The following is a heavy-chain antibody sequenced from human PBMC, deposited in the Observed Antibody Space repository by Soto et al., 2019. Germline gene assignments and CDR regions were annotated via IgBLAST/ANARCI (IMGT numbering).Heavy chain of an antibody. Sequence: GASLSLSSTSHGLNFVHAGMSWARLAPGEELDSVGRIKSRADGGTKDYCAPVRGRFTISRDESDNMLYLQMNSQKTEHTAVYYCTVVKRWDKYSTSGYWGSPWGTGTPVTIGS. CDR3: TVVKRWDKYSTSGYWGSP. CDR2: IKSRADGGTK. V-gene: IGHV3-15*01. CDR1: GLNFVHAG. J-gene: IGHJ5*02. D-gene: IGHD1-1*01.